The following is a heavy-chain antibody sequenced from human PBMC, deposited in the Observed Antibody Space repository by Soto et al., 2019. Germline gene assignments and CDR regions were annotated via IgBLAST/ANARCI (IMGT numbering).Heavy chain of an antibody. CDR2: IYYSGST. D-gene: IGHD5-18*01. V-gene: IGHV4-59*01. CDR3: ARAGPRGYSYGASDY. Sequence: SETLSLTCTVSGGSISSYYWSWIRQPPGKGLEWIGYIYYSGSTNYNPSLKSRVTISVDTSKNQFSLKLSSVTAADTAVYYCARAGPRGYSYGASDYWGQGTLVTVSS. CDR1: GGSISSYY. J-gene: IGHJ4*02.